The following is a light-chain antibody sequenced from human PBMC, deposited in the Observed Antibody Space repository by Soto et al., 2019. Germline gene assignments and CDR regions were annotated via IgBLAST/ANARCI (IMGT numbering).Light chain of an antibody. J-gene: IGLJ2*01. CDR2: DDD. CDR1: NIGSKS. CDR3: QVWDSDAYVV. Sequence: VVTQPPSVSVAPGQTARVTCGGSNIGSKSVHWYQQRPHQSPVVLIYDDDDRPSGIPDRFSGSNSGNTATLTIRRVEAGDEGDYYCQVWDSDAYVVFGGGTQLTVL. V-gene: IGLV3-21*02.